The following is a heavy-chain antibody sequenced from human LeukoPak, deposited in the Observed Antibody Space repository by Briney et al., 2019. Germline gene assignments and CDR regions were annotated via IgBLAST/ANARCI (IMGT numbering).Heavy chain of an antibody. CDR3: ARYGRGVVVVAATPSPYYFDY. V-gene: IGHV4-34*01. J-gene: IGHJ4*02. CDR1: GGSFSGYY. D-gene: IGHD2-15*01. CDR2: INHSGGT. Sequence: SETLSLTCAAYGGSFSGYYWSWIRQPPGKGLEWIGEINHSGGTNYNPSLKSRVTISVDTSKNQFSLKLSSVTAADTAVYYCARYGRGVVVVAATPSPYYFDYWGQGTLVTVSS.